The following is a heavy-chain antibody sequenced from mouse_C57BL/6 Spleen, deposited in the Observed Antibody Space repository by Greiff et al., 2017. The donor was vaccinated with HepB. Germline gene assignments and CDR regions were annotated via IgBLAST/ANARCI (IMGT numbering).Heavy chain of an antibody. D-gene: IGHD4-1*01. CDR1: GFTFSSYT. CDR3: AAAGSLDY. CDR2: ISGGGGNT. V-gene: IGHV5-9*01. J-gene: IGHJ2*01. Sequence: EVKLVESGGGLVKPGGSLKLSCAASGFTFSSYTMSWVRQTPEKRLEWVATISGGGGNTYYPDSVNGRFPISRDNSKNTLYLHMSSLRSEDTALYYCAAAGSLDYWGQGTTLTVSS.